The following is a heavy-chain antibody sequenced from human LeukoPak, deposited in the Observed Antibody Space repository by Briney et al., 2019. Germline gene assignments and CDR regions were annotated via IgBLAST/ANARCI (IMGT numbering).Heavy chain of an antibody. CDR1: GGTFSSYA. J-gene: IGHJ6*03. CDR3: ARRIPSVHYYYYMDV. CDR2: IIPIFGTA. Sequence: SVKVSCKASGGTFSSYAISWIRQSPGQGLEWMGGIIPIFGTANYAQKFQGRVTITADESTSTAYMELSSLRSEDTAVYYCARRIPSVHYYYYMDVWGKGTTVTVSS. D-gene: IGHD2-15*01. V-gene: IGHV1-69*13.